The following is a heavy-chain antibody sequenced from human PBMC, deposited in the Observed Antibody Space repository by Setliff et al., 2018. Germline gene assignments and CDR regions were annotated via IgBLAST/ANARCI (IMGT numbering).Heavy chain of an antibody. Sequence: SVKVSCKASGGTFSSYAISWVRQAPGQGLEWMGRIIPIFGTANYAQKFQGRVTITADKSTSTAYMELSSLRSEDTAVYYCARQEGGGRDAFNIWGQGTMVTVSS. D-gene: IGHD3-16*01. CDR3: ARQEGGGRDAFNI. V-gene: IGHV1-69*06. J-gene: IGHJ3*02. CDR1: GGTFSSYA. CDR2: IIPIFGTA.